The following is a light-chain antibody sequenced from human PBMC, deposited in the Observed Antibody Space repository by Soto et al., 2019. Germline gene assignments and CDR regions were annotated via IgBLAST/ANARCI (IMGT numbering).Light chain of an antibody. CDR2: TTS. CDR1: QSVTSSC. V-gene: IGKV3D-20*02. CDR3: QQYNNWPPYT. J-gene: IGKJ2*01. Sequence: EIVLTQSPATLSLSPGERATLSCTASQSVTSSCLAWYQRKPGQAPRLLIHTTSTRATDIPDRFSGSGSGTDFTLTISRLQPEDFAVYYCQQYNNWPPYTFGQGTKLEIK.